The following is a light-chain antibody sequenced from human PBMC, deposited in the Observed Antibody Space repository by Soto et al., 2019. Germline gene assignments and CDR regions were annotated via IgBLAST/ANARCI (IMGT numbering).Light chain of an antibody. CDR3: QSYDSSLSGPCV. J-gene: IGLJ1*01. CDR2: GNS. V-gene: IGLV1-40*01. Sequence: QSVLTQPPSVSGAPGQRVTISCTGGSSNIGAGYDVHWYQQLPGTAPKLLIYGNSNRPSGVPDRFSGSKSGTSASLAITGLQAEDEADYYCQSYDSSLSGPCVFGTGTKVTVL. CDR1: SSNIGAGYD.